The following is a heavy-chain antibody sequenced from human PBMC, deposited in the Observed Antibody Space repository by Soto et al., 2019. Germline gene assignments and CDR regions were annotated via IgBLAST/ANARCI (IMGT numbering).Heavy chain of an antibody. CDR1: GFSISSDGYY. J-gene: IGHJ5*02. CDR3: ARAAEKYYDFWSGYVGPLDP. CDR2: IYYSGST. Sequence: SETLSLTCTVSGFSISSDGYYWSRIRQHPGQGLEWIGHIYYSGSTYYNPSLKSRVTISVDASKNQFSLKLSSVTAADTAVYYCARAAEKYYDFWSGYVGPLDPWGQGTLVTVSS. D-gene: IGHD3-3*01. V-gene: IGHV4-31*03.